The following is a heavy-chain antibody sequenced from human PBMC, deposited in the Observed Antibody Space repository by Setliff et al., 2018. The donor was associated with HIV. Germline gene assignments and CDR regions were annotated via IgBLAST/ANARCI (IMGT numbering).Heavy chain of an antibody. CDR1: GFTFSSYG. CDR3: AKDEATLVRGVWNYYYYYIDV. Sequence: GGSLRLSCAASGFTFSSYGMHWVRQAPGKGLEWVTFVKYDGSQNYYADSVKGRFTISRDNSRDTLFLQMNSLRPEDTAVYYCAKDEATLVRGVWNYYYYYIDVWGKGTTVTVSS. CDR2: VKYDGSQN. D-gene: IGHD3-10*01. V-gene: IGHV3-30*02. J-gene: IGHJ6*03.